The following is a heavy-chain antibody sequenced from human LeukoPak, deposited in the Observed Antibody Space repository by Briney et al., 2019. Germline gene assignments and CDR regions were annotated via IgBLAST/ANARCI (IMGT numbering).Heavy chain of an antibody. CDR2: ISAYNGNT. CDR1: GYTFTSCG. V-gene: IGHV1-18*01. J-gene: IGHJ3*02. Sequence: ASVKVSCKASGYTFTSCGISWVRQAPGQGFEWMGWISAYNGNTNYAQKLQGRVTMTTDTSTSTAYMELRSLRPDDTAVYYCARMYYYDSSGYLDAFDIWGQGTMVTVSS. CDR3: ARMYYYDSSGYLDAFDI. D-gene: IGHD3-22*01.